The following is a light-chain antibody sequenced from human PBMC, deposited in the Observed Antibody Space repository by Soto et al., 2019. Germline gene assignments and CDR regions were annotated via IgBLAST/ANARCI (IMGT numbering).Light chain of an antibody. J-gene: IGLJ2*01. CDR1: SSDVGGYNY. CDR2: DVN. Sequence: QSALTQPPSASGSPGQSVTISCTGTSSDVGGYNYVSWYQQHPGKVPKLMIYDVNKRPSGVPDRFSGSKSGNTASLTVSGLQDEDETDYYCSSYTGRNRLIFGGGTKLTVL. V-gene: IGLV2-8*01. CDR3: SSYTGRNRLI.